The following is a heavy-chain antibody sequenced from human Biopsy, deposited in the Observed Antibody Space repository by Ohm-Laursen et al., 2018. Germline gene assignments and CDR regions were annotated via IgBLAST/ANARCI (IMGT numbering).Heavy chain of an antibody. D-gene: IGHD3-3*01. CDR1: EFSFSRFW. CDR3: ARDLYDFCGGCPFDP. CDR2: INSDGSST. V-gene: IGHV3-74*01. J-gene: IGHJ5*02. Sequence: SLRLSCSASEFSFSRFWMYWVCQAPGKGLVWVSRINSDGSSTNYADAVKGRFTISRDNAKNTVFLQMNSLRAEDTAMYYCARDLYDFCGGCPFDPWGQGTLVTVSP.